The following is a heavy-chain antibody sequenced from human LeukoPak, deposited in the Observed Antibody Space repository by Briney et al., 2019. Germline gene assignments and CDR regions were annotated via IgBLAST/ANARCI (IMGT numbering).Heavy chain of an antibody. J-gene: IGHJ4*02. CDR3: ARAAYCGDNCHYHFDN. CDR2: ITSSSDYT. CDR1: GFTFSDSY. Sequence: GGSLRLSCAASGFTFSDSYMSWIRQAPGKGLEWASYITSSSDYTNYVDSVKGRFTISRDNAKNSLYLQMNSLSAEDTAVYYCARAAYCGDNCHYHFDNWGQGTLVTVSS. D-gene: IGHD2-21*02. V-gene: IGHV3-11*06.